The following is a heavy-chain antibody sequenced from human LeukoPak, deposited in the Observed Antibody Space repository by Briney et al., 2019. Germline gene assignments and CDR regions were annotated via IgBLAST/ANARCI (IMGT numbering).Heavy chain of an antibody. CDR3: ARWYAVGYYCYGMDV. Sequence: ASVKVSCRASGYTFTGYYMHWVRQAPGQGLEWMGWINPNSGGTNYAQKFQGRVTMTRDTSISTAYMELSRLRSDDTAVYYCARWYAVGYYCYGMDVWGQGTTVTVSS. D-gene: IGHD6-13*01. CDR2: INPNSGGT. CDR1: GYTFTGYY. J-gene: IGHJ6*02. V-gene: IGHV1-2*02.